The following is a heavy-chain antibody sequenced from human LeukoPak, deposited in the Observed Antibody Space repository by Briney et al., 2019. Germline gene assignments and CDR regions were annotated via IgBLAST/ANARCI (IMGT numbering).Heavy chain of an antibody. D-gene: IGHD3-22*01. CDR2: IYYSGTT. J-gene: IGHJ4*02. V-gene: IGHV4-30-4*01. CDR1: GGSISSGDYY. Sequence: PSQTLSLTCSVSGGSISSGDYYWSWIRQPPGKGLEWIGFIYYSGTTFYNPSPKSRVTISVDTSKNQFSLKLTSVTAADTAVYYCARMGDSSGYYSSFDYWGQGTLVTVSS. CDR3: ARMGDSSGYYSSFDY.